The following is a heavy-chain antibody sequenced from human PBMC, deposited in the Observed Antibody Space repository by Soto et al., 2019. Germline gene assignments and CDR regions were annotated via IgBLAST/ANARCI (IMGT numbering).Heavy chain of an antibody. CDR1: GVPFGTHF. CDR2: ISYDGSNK. J-gene: IGHJ6*01. V-gene: IGHV3-30*18. Sequence: GVPFGTHFLHLVSKPRAKGLEWVAVISYDGSNKYYADSVKGRFTISRDNSKNTLYLQMNSLRAEDTAVYYCVKDLGSRRYTYYYGMDVWGQAPT. D-gene: IGHD6-13*01. CDR3: VKDLGSRRYTYYYGMDV.